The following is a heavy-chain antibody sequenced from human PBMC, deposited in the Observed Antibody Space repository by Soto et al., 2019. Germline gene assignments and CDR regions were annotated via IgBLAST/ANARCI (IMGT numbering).Heavy chain of an antibody. CDR2: IIPIFGTA. Sequence: QVQLVQSGAEVKKPGSSVKVSCQASGGTFSSYAISWVRQAPGQGLEWMGGIIPIFGTANYAQKFQGRVTITADESTSTAYMELSSLRSEDTAVYYCARVRMDIVVVPAARYYYYYGMDVWGQGTTVTVSS. V-gene: IGHV1-69*01. CDR1: GGTFSSYA. J-gene: IGHJ6*02. D-gene: IGHD2-2*03. CDR3: ARVRMDIVVVPAARYYYYYGMDV.